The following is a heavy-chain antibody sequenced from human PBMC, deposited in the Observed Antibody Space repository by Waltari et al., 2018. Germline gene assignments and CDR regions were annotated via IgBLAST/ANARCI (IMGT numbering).Heavy chain of an antibody. CDR1: GDSVSSNSTA. CDR3: ASDVTTVYYYYGMDV. CDR2: LNPNSGNK. Sequence: QVQLQQSGPGLVKPSQTLSLTCAISGDSVSSNSTAWNWIRQSPSRGLEWLGWLNPNSGNKGYAKKCQGRVTMTRNNSISTAYMELSRRRSEDTAVYYCASDVTTVYYYYGMDVWGQGTTVTVSS. D-gene: IGHD4-17*01. J-gene: IGHJ6*02. V-gene: IGHV6-1*01.